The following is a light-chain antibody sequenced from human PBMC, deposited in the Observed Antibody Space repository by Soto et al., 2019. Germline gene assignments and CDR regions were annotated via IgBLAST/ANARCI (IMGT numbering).Light chain of an antibody. CDR3: WSYAGSSTVV. J-gene: IGLJ2*01. V-gene: IGLV2-14*01. CDR2: EVS. CDR1: ISDVGAYNY. Sequence: QSALTQPASVSGSPGQSITISCTGSISDVGAYNYVSWYQQHPGKAPKLMIYEVSNRPSGVAFRFSGSKSGNTASLTISGLQAEDEGDYYCWSYAGSSTVVVGGGTKVTVL.